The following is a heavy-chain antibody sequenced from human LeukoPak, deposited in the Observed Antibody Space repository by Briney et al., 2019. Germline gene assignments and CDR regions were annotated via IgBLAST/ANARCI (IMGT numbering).Heavy chain of an antibody. D-gene: IGHD1-26*01. J-gene: IGHJ4*02. CDR2: ISSRSSNI. V-gene: IGHV3-21*01. CDR1: GFTLSSYA. CDR3: ARDNRWAGDY. Sequence: AGGSLRLSCAASGFTLSSYAINWVRQAPGKGLEWVSSISSRSSNIYYADSVKGRFTISKDNAKNSLYLQMNSLRAEDTAVYYCARDNRWAGDYWGQGTLVTVSS.